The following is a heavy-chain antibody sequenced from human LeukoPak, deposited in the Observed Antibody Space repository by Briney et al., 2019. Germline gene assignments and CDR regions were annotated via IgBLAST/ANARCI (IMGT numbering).Heavy chain of an antibody. J-gene: IGHJ4*02. D-gene: IGHD3-22*01. CDR2: IYPGDSDT. Sequence: GESLKISCKGSGYSFTSYWIGWVRQMPGKGLEWIGIIYPGDSDTRYSPSFQGQVTISADKSISTAYLQWSSLKASDTAMYYCARHWRYYYDSSGYSPPDPFDYWGQGTLVTVSS. V-gene: IGHV5-51*01. CDR1: GYSFTSYW. CDR3: ARHWRYYYDSSGYSPPDPFDY.